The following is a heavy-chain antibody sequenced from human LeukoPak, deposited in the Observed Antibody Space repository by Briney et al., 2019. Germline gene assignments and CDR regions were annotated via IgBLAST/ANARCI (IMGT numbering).Heavy chain of an antibody. Sequence: SVKVSCKASGGTFSSYAINWVRQAPGQGLEWMGRIIPILGIANYAQKFQGRVTITADKSTSTAYMELSSLRSEDTAVYYCARNRVTYSSSWGSGLDHAFDIWGQGTMVTVSS. J-gene: IGHJ3*02. CDR2: IIPILGIA. CDR1: GGTFSSYA. CDR3: ARNRVTYSSSWGSGLDHAFDI. V-gene: IGHV1-69*04. D-gene: IGHD6-13*01.